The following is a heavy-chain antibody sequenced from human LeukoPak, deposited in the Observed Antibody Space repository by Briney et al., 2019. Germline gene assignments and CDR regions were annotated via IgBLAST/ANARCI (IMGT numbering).Heavy chain of an antibody. CDR3: AIVGYCSTTSCYWRAFDY. CDR1: GFTFSSYW. Sequence: GGSLRLSCAASGFTFSSYWMSWVRQAPGKGLEWVANIKQDGSEKYYVDSVKGRFTISRDNAKNSLYLQMNSLRAEDTAVYYCAIVGYCSTTSCYWRAFDYWGQETLVTVSS. CDR2: IKQDGSEK. J-gene: IGHJ4*02. V-gene: IGHV3-7*01. D-gene: IGHD2-2*01.